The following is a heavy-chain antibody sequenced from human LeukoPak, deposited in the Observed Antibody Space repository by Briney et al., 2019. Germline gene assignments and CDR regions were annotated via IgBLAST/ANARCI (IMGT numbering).Heavy chain of an antibody. J-gene: IGHJ4*02. CDR2: IYYSGKT. V-gene: IGHV4-59*01. CDR3: ARGVTVTRLDY. CDR1: GGSISIYY. Sequence: SETLSLTRTVSGGSISIYYWTWIRQSPGRGLDWIGYIYYSGKTNYNPSLKSRVSISVDTSKNHFSLKLYSVTAADTAIYYCARGVTVTRLDYWGQGALVTVSS. D-gene: IGHD4-17*01.